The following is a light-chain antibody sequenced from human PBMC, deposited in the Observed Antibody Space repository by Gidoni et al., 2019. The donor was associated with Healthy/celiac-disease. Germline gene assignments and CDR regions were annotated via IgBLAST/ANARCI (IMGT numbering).Light chain of an antibody. CDR2: QDS. Sequence: SYELTQPPSVSVSPGQTASITCSGDKLGDKYACWYQQKPGQSPVLVIYQDSKRPSGIPERFSGSNSGNTATLTISGTRAMDDADYYCQAWDSSTFHVVFGGGTKLTVL. CDR3: QAWDSSTFHVV. V-gene: IGLV3-1*01. CDR1: KLGDKY. J-gene: IGLJ2*01.